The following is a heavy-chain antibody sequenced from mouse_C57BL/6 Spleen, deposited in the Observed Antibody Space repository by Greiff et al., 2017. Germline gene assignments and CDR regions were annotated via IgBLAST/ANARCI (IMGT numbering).Heavy chain of an antibody. CDR1: GYTFTDYY. Sequence: VQLQQSGAELVRPGASVKLSCKASGYTFTDYYINWVKQRPGQGLEWIARIYPGSGNTYYNEKFKGKATLTAEKSSSTAYMQLSSLTSEDSAVYFCARGEYDGEYFDVWGTGTTVTVSS. V-gene: IGHV1-76*01. J-gene: IGHJ1*03. CDR3: ARGEYDGEYFDV. D-gene: IGHD2-14*01. CDR2: IYPGSGNT.